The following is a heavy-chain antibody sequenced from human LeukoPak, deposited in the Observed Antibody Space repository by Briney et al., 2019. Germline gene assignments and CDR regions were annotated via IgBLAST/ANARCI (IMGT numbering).Heavy chain of an antibody. CDR3: ASTYGDYRPKYNWFDP. CDR2: ISVSGNT. D-gene: IGHD4-17*01. V-gene: IGHV3-23*01. J-gene: IGHJ5*02. Sequence: GGSLRLSCAASGFTLSSYAMSWVRQGPGKGLEWVSAISVSGNTYHADSVKGRFTISRDSSKNTLYLQMNSLRAGDAAVYYCASTYGDYRPKYNWFDPWGQGTLVTVSS. CDR1: GFTLSSYA.